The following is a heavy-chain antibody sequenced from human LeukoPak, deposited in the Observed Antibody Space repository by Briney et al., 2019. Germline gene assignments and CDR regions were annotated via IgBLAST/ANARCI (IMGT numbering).Heavy chain of an antibody. V-gene: IGHV4-61*02. CDR2: IYTSGST. CDR3: ARDVYDFWSGYYD. D-gene: IGHD3-3*01. CDR1: GGSISSGAYY. Sequence: SETLSLTCTVSGGSISSGAYYYNWILQPAGKGLEWIGRIYTSGSTNYNPSLKSRLTISVDTSKNQFSLKLSSVTAADTAVYYCARDVYDFWSGYYDWGPGTLVTVSS. J-gene: IGHJ4*02.